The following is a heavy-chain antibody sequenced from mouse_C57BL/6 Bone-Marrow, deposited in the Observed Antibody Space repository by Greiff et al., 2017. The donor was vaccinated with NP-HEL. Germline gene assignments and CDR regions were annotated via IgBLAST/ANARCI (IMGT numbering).Heavy chain of an antibody. J-gene: IGHJ4*01. CDR2: IWWDDDK. CDR3: ARMDYGSRYAMDY. D-gene: IGHD1-1*01. V-gene: IGHV8-8*01. Sequence: QVQLKESGPGILQPSQTLSLTCSFSGFSLSTFGMGVGWIRQPSGKGLEWLAHIWWDDDKYYNPALKSRLTISKDTSKNQVFLKIATVDTADTATYYCARMDYGSRYAMDYWGQGTSVTVSS. CDR1: GFSLSTFGMG.